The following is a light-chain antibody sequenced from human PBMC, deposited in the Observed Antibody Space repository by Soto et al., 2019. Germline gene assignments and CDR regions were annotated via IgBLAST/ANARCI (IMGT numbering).Light chain of an antibody. CDR3: AAWDDSLNGRV. CDR1: NSNIGSNT. V-gene: IGLV1-44*01. J-gene: IGLJ1*01. CDR2: YDN. Sequence: QSVLTQPPSASGTPGPRVTISCSGSNSNIGSNTVNWYQQLPGTAPKLLIYYDNLRPSGVPDRISGSKSGTSASLAISGLQSDDEADYYCAAWDDSLNGRVVGTGTKLTVL.